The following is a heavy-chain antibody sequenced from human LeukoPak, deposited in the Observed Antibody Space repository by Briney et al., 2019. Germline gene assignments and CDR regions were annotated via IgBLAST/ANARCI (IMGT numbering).Heavy chain of an antibody. CDR2: ISGSSFSI. J-gene: IGHJ6*02. Sequence: GGSLRLSCAASGFTFSSYAMSWVRQAPGKGLEWVSYISGSSFSIYYADSVKGRFTISRDNAKNSLYLQMNSLRDEDTAVYYCARGSPGGMDVWGQGTTVTVSS. CDR3: ARGSPGGMDV. CDR1: GFTFSSYA. D-gene: IGHD3-10*01. V-gene: IGHV3-48*02.